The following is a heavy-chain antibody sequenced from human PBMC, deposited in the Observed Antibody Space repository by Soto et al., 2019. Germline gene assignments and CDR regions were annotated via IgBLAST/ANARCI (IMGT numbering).Heavy chain of an antibody. CDR2: IYPGDSDT. D-gene: IGHD4-4*01. CDR1: GYSFTSYW. V-gene: IGHV5-51*01. J-gene: IGHJ6*03. Sequence: GESLKISCKGSGYSFTSYWIGWVRQMPGKGLEWMGIIYPGDSDTRYSPSFQGQVTISADKSISTAYLQWSSLKASDTAMYYCARLPANDYSNYYYYYMDVWGKGTTVTVSS. CDR3: ARLPANDYSNYYYYYMDV.